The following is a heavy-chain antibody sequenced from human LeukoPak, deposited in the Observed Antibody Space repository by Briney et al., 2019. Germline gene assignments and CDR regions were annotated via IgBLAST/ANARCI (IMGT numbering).Heavy chain of an antibody. CDR3: ARDRTHWGIDF. J-gene: IGHJ4*02. CDR2: IHQDGGDK. D-gene: IGHD7-27*01. Sequence: GGSLRLSCAASGFTFSSYGMTWVRQTPGKGLEWVASIHQDGGDKFYVDSVKGRFTVSRDNAKNSLYLQMNSLRDEDTAVYYCARDRTHWGIDFWGRGTLVTVSS. CDR1: GFTFSSYG. V-gene: IGHV3-7*01.